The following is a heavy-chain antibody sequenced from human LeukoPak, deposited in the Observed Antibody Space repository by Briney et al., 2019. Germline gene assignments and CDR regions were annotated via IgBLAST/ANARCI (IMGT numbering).Heavy chain of an antibody. CDR2: ISGSGGST. D-gene: IGHD3-22*01. V-gene: IGHV3-23*01. J-gene: IGHJ4*02. CDR1: GFTFSSYA. Sequence: QPGGSLRLSCAASGFTFSSYAMSWVRQAPGKGLEWVSAISGSGGSTYYADSVKGRFTISRDNSKNTLYLQMNSLRAVDTAVYYCAKGDVIVVVITTPYFDSWGQGTLVTVSS. CDR3: AKGDVIVVVITTPYFDS.